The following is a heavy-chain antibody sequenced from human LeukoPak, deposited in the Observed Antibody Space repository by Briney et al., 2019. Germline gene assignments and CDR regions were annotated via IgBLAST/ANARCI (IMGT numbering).Heavy chain of an antibody. CDR2: IYYSGST. D-gene: IGHD3-22*01. CDR3: ARQTYYYDSSGYP. CDR1: GGSISSNSYY. V-gene: IGHV4-39*01. J-gene: IGHJ4*02. Sequence: PSETLPLTCTVSGGSISSNSYYWGWTRQPPGKGLEWIGSIYYSGSTYYNPSLKSRVTISVDTSKNQFSLKLSSVTAADTAVYYCARQTYYYDSSGYPWGQGTLVTVSS.